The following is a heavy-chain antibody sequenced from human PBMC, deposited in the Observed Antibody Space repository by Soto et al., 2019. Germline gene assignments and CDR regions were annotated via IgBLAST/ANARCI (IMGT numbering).Heavy chain of an antibody. V-gene: IGHV4-59*08. Sequence: SETLSLTCTVSGGSISSYYWGWIRQPPGKGLEWIGYIYYSGSTNYNPSLKSRVTISVDTPKNQFSLKLSSVTAADTAVYYCAKNWNWGSLVHWGQGTLVTVSS. J-gene: IGHJ4*02. CDR2: IYYSGST. D-gene: IGHD7-27*01. CDR1: GGSISSYY. CDR3: AKNWNWGSLVH.